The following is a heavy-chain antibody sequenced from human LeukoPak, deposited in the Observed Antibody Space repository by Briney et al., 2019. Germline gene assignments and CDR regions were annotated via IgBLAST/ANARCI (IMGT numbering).Heavy chain of an antibody. V-gene: IGHV3-21*01. CDR3: SRGARAAAGYFDY. CDR2: ISSSSSYI. CDR1: GFTFSSYS. J-gene: IGHJ4*03. Sequence: PGGSLRLSCAASGFTFSSYSMNWVRQAPGKGLEWVSSISSSSSYIYYADSVKGRFTISRDNAKNSLYLQMNGLRAEDTAVYYCSRGARAAAGYFDYWGQGTLVTASS. D-gene: IGHD6-13*01.